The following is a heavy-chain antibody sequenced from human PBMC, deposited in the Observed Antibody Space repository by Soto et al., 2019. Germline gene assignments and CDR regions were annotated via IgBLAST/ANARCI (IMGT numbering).Heavy chain of an antibody. V-gene: IGHV1-8*01. CDR2: MNHHTGNS. J-gene: IGHJ4*02. Sequence: QVQLVQSGAEVRKPGASVKVSCEASGYTFTSYDIYWVRQATGQGLEWMGWMNHHTGNSGYAQKFQGRVTMTSDTSISTAHMELSSLRSEDTAVYYCARRAETNGWNGFGADKYYFDFWGQGTLVTVSS. D-gene: IGHD1-1*01. CDR3: ARRAETNGWNGFGADKYYFDF. CDR1: GYTFTSYD.